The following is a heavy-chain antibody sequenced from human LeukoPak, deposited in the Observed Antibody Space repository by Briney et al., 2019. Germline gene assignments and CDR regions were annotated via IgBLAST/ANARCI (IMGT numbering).Heavy chain of an antibody. V-gene: IGHV3-33*06. CDR3: AKDPLTVTTTYYYYMDV. CDR1: GFTFSSYG. CDR2: IWYDGSNK. J-gene: IGHJ6*03. D-gene: IGHD4-17*01. Sequence: GGSLRLSCAASGFTFSSYGMHWVRQAPGKGLEWVAVIWYDGSNKYYADSVKGRFTISRDNSKNTLYLQMNSLRAEDTAAYYCAKDPLTVTTTYYYYMDVWGKGTTVTVSS.